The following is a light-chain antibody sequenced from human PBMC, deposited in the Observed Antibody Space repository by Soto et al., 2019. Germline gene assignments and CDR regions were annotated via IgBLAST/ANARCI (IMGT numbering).Light chain of an antibody. CDR3: QQSYSTPTLT. J-gene: IGKJ4*01. CDR1: QSISSY. CDR2: AAY. V-gene: IGKV1-39*01. Sequence: DIQMTQSQSSLSASVGDRVAITCRASQSISSYLNWYQQKPGKAPKLLLYAAYSLQSGVRSRLGGRGPGTEFTLTISCLHPEDFATYYCQQSYSTPTLTFGGRTTVAIK.